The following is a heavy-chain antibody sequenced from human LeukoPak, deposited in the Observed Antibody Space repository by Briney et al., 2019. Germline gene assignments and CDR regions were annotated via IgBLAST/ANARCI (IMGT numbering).Heavy chain of an antibody. D-gene: IGHD6-13*01. Sequence: GGSVRLSCAASGFTFSSYDMHWVRQAPGKGLEWVTHVASDGGNKDYADSVKGRFTISRDNAKNTVYLQMNSLRAEDTAVYHCAKAGSGSWYLGDYWGQGTLVIVSS. J-gene: IGHJ4*02. CDR3: AKAGSGSWYLGDY. CDR2: VASDGGNK. V-gene: IGHV3-30*02. CDR1: GFTFSSYD.